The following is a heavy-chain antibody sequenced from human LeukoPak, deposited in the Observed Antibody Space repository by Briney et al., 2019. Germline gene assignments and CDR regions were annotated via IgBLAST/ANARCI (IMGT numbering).Heavy chain of an antibody. CDR1: GFSLSTSGMC. CDR3: ARMRVYDGSGSYFDY. V-gene: IGHV2-70*11. J-gene: IGHJ4*02. D-gene: IGHD3-10*01. CDR2: IDWDDDK. Sequence: GSGPALVKPTQTLTLTCTFSGFSLSTSGMCVSWIRQPPGKALEWLARIDWDDDKYYSTPLKTRLTISKDTSKNQVVLTMTNMDPVDTATYYCARMRVYDGSGSYFDYWGQGTLVTVSS.